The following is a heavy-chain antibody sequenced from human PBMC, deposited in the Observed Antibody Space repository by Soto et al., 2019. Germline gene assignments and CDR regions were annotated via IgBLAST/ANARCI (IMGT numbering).Heavy chain of an antibody. CDR3: ARDWIRGYSYGDGWFDP. CDR1: GGSISSGDYY. Sequence: QVQLQESGPELVKPSQTLSLTCTVSGGSISSGDYYWSWIRQPPGKGLEWIGYIYYSGSTYYNPSLKSRVTISVDTSKNQFSLKLSSVTAADTAVYYCARDWIRGYSYGDGWFDPWGQGTLVTVSS. D-gene: IGHD5-18*01. CDR2: IYYSGST. J-gene: IGHJ5*02. V-gene: IGHV4-30-4*01.